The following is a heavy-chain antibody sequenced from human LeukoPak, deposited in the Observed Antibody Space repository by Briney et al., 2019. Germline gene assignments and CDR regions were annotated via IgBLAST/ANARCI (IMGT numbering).Heavy chain of an antibody. CDR3: ARVSLRGIDY. D-gene: IGHD3-10*01. Sequence: SETLSLTCTVSGGSISSYYWSWIRQPPGKGLEWIGYIYYSGSTNYNPSLKSRVTISVDTSKNQFSLKLSSVTAAGTAVYYCARVSLRGIDYWGQGTLVTVSS. J-gene: IGHJ4*02. V-gene: IGHV4-59*08. CDR1: GGSISSYY. CDR2: IYYSGST.